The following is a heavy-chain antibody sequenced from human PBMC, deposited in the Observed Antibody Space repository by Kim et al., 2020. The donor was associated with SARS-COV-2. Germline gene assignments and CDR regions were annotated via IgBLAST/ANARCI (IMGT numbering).Heavy chain of an antibody. J-gene: IGHJ4*01. CDR1: GFTFSSYA. CDR2: ISYDGSNK. V-gene: IGHV3-30-3*01. Sequence: GGSLRLSCAASGFTFSSYAMHWVRQAPGKGLEWVAVISYDGSNKYYADSVKGRFTISRDNSKNTLYLQMNSLRAEDTAVYYFARDTYYYGSVSVTYYFD. D-gene: IGHD3-10*01. CDR3: ARDTYYYGSVSVTYYFD.